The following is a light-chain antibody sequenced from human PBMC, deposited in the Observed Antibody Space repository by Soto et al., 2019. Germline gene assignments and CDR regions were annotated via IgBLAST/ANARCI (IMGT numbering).Light chain of an antibody. J-gene: IGKJ2*01. CDR2: GAS. CDR3: HQYGSSPMYT. CDR1: QGVSSSY. V-gene: IGKV3-20*01. Sequence: EIVLTQSPGTLSLSPGERATLSCRASQGVSSSYLAWYQQKPGQAPRLLIYGASGRATGIPDRFSGSGSGTNITLTISRLEPDDFAVYYCHQYGSSPMYTFGQGTKLEIK.